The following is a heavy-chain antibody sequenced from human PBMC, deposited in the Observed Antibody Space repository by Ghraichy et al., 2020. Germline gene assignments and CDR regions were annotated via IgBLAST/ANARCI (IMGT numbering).Heavy chain of an antibody. Sequence: SETLSLTCTVSGGSISSGGYYWSWIRQHPGKGLEWIGYIYYSGSTYYNPSLKSRVTISVDTSKNQFSLKLSSVTAADTAVYYCARVTSGSLYYWGQGTLVTVSS. CDR3: ARVTSGSLYY. D-gene: IGHD1-26*01. CDR2: IYYSGST. J-gene: IGHJ4*02. V-gene: IGHV4-31*03. CDR1: GGSISSGGYY.